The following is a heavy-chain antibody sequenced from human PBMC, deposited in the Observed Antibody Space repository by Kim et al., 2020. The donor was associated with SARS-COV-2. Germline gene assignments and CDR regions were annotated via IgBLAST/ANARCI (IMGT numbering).Heavy chain of an antibody. J-gene: IGHJ4*02. CDR2: ISNDETYQ. V-gene: IGHV3-30*03. Sequence: GGSLRLSCAASGFSFSSRGINWVRQAPGKGLEWVAVISNDETYQNYADSVRGRFTISRDNSKNTVDLQMNSLRVEDTAVYYCARAREKSFDYWGQGTLVTVSS. CDR3: ARAREKSFDY. CDR1: GFSFSSRG.